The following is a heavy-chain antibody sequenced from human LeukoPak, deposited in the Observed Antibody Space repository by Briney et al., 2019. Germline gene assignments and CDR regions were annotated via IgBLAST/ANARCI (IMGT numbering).Heavy chain of an antibody. CDR1: GFTFSDYW. J-gene: IGHJ4*02. CDR3: ARAGAYHLDN. Sequence: GGSLRLSCAASGFTFSDYWMHWVRQAPGKGLVWVSIINTDTRGTYYADSVKGRFTLSRDNAKNTLYLQMKSLRAEDTAVYYCARAGAYHLDNWGQGTLVTVSS. CDR2: INTDTRGT. V-gene: IGHV3-74*01. D-gene: IGHD3-16*01.